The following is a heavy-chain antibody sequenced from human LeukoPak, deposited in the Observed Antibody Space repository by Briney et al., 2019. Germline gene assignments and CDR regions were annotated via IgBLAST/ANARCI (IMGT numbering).Heavy chain of an antibody. Sequence: ASVKVSFKASGYTLADYYMHWVRQAPGQGLEWMGRINPNSGGTNYAQKFQGRVTMTRDTSISTVYMELSRLRSDDTAVYYCARVGYYESSGYYEYWGQGTLVTVSS. CDR3: ARVGYYESSGYYEY. J-gene: IGHJ4*02. CDR1: GYTLADYY. V-gene: IGHV1-2*06. CDR2: INPNSGGT. D-gene: IGHD3-22*01.